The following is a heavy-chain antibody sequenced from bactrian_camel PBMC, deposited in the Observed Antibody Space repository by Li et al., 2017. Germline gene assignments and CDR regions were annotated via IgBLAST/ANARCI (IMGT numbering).Heavy chain of an antibody. CDR1: GYTYC. D-gene: IGHD7*01. Sequence: VQLVESGGGSVQAGESVRLSCVASGYTYCMAWFRQAPGKEREGLTAIDSDGSRPDYAGNLKGRFTISRDNAKNALYLHITSLELEATGDWGQGTQVTVS. CDR2: IDSDGSRP. V-gene: IGHV3S31*01. J-gene: IGHJ4*01.